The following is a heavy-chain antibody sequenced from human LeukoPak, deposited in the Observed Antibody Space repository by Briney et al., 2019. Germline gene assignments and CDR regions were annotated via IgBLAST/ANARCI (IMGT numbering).Heavy chain of an antibody. D-gene: IGHD5-24*01. Sequence: SETLSLTCTVSGGSISTSYYYWGWIRQPPGKGLEWIGNIHNSESTYYNPSLKSRVAISVDTSKNQFSLKLSSVTAADTAVYYCARKWLQFRYFDLWGRGTLVTVSS. CDR2: IHNSEST. V-gene: IGHV4-39*01. CDR1: GGSISTSYYY. J-gene: IGHJ2*01. CDR3: ARKWLQFRYFDL.